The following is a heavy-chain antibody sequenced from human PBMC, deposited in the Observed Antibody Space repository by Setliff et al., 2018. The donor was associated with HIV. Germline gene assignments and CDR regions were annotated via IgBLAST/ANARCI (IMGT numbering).Heavy chain of an antibody. CDR3: VRNSGWALGS. V-gene: IGHV4-4*02. CDR2: VCQRGGI. Sequence: PSETLSLTCTVSDDSIDSPHCWSWVRQSLEKGLEWIGEVCQRGGINYYPFFWSRAIISMDKPRSYFSLRLTSVTAADTATYFCVRNSGWALGSWGQGILVTVSS. D-gene: IGHD3-16*01. J-gene: IGHJ4*02. CDR1: DDSIDSPHC.